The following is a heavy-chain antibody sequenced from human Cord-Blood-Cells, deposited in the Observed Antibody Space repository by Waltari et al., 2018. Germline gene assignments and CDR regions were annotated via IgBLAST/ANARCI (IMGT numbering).Heavy chain of an antibody. J-gene: IGHJ4*02. CDR3: ARGLRGLRYFDWLLPEYYFDY. CDR1: GVSFSGYY. D-gene: IGHD3-9*01. CDR2: INHSGST. V-gene: IGHV4-34*01. Sequence: QVQLQQWGAGLLKPSETLSLTCAVYGVSFSGYYWSWLRQPPGKGLEWIGEINHSGSTNYNPSLKSRVTISVDTSKNQFSLKLSSVTAADTAVYYCARGLRGLRYFDWLLPEYYFDYWGQGTLVTVSS.